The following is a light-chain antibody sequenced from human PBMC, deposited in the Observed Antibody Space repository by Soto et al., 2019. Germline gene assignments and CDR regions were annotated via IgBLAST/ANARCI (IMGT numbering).Light chain of an antibody. V-gene: IGKV2-28*01. CDR2: LGS. CDR1: QSLLQSNGYNY. CDR3: MQALQTPRT. Sequence: DLVMTQSPLSLPVTPGEPASISCRSSQSLLQSNGYNYLDWYLQKPGQSLQLLIYLGSNRASGVPDRISGSGSGTDFTLKISRVEAEDVGVYYCMQALQTPRTFGQGTKVEIK. J-gene: IGKJ1*01.